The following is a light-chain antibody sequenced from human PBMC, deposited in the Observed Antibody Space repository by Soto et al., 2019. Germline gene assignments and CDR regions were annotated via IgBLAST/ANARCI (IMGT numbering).Light chain of an antibody. CDR3: SSYAGSNWL. CDR1: SSDVGGYNY. CDR2: EVS. J-gene: IGLJ3*02. Sequence: QSALTQPPSASGSPGQSVTISCTGTSSDVGGYNYVSWYQQYPGKAPKLMIYEVSKRPSGVPDRFSGSKSGNTASLTVSGLQAEDEADYYCSSYAGSNWLFGGGTKVTVL. V-gene: IGLV2-8*01.